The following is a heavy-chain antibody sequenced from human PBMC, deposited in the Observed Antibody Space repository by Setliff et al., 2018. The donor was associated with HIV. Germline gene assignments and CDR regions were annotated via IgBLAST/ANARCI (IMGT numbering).Heavy chain of an antibody. Sequence: ASVKVSCKASGYIFTSYSMHWVRQAPGQGLEWMGIIDPIAGATSYAQKFQGRVTLTRDTSTSTVYMELSSLRSKDTAVHYCARVFLGLDSRAYSNWFDPWGQGTLVTVSS. CDR1: GYIFTSYS. V-gene: IGHV1-46*01. CDR2: IDPIAGAT. J-gene: IGHJ5*02. CDR3: ARVFLGLDSRAYSNWFDP. D-gene: IGHD3-22*01.